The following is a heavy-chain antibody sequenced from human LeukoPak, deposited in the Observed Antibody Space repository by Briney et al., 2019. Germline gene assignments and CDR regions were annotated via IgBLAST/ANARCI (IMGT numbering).Heavy chain of an antibody. CDR3: ATGYSSGWYFYFQH. CDR1: GVSPGDYG. D-gene: IGHD6-19*01. J-gene: IGHJ1*01. CDR2: INWNGRST. Sequence: AGTLRLSCAASGVSPGDYGMNWVRQPPGKGLEWVSSINWNGRSTTYADSVKGRFTISRDNAKNSLSLRMNSLSAEDTAVYYCATGYSSGWYFYFQHWGQGSLVSVSS. V-gene: IGHV3-20*04.